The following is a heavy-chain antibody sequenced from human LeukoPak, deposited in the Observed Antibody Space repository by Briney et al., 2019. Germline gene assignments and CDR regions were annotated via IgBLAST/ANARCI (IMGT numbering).Heavy chain of an antibody. D-gene: IGHD3-10*01. J-gene: IGHJ4*02. CDR2: ISSSSSTI. V-gene: IGHV3-48*01. CDR1: GFTFSSYS. Sequence: GGSLRLSCAASGFTFSSYSMNWVRQAPGKGLEWVSYISSSSSTIYYADSVTGRFTISRDNAKNSLYLQMNSLRAEDTAVYYCARGLQWGVIIKPFPFDYWGQGTLVTVSS. CDR3: ARGLQWGVIIKPFPFDY.